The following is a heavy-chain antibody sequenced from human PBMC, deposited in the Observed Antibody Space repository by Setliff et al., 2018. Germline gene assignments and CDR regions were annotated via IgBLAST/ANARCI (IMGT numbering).Heavy chain of an antibody. CDR1: GGTFSSYA. CDR3: ARDYPADSSGWYPYYYGMDV. V-gene: IGHV1-69*05. CDR2: IIPRFATA. J-gene: IGHJ6*02. Sequence: GASVKVSCKASGGTFSSYAISWVRQAPGQGLEWMGEIIPRFATANYAQKFQGRVTITTDESTSTAYMELSSLRSEDTAVYYCARDYPADSSGWYPYYYGMDVWGQGTTVTVSS. D-gene: IGHD6-19*01.